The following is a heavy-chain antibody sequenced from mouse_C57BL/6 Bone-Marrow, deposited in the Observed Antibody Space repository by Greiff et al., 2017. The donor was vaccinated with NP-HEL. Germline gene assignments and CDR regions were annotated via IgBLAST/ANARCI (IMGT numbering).Heavy chain of an antibody. J-gene: IGHJ3*01. CDR3: ARRGAQATSAWFAY. V-gene: IGHV1-64*01. Sequence: VQLQQPGAELVKPGASVKLSCKASGYTFTSYWMHWVKQRPGQGLEWIGMIHPNSGSTNYNEKFKSKATLTVDKSSSTDDMQRSSLTSEDSAVYCCARRGAQATSAWFAYWGQGTLVTVSA. CDR2: IHPNSGST. CDR1: GYTFTSYW. D-gene: IGHD3-2*02.